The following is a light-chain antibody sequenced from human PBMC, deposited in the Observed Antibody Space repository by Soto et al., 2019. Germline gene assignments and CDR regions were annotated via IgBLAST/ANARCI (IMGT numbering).Light chain of an antibody. V-gene: IGKV3-20*01. Sequence: DIVLTQSPGTLSLPAGGRATISCRASQIVSTTYLAWYQQKPGQATRLLIYGSSSRAPGIPDRISGSSAGTEYTLTISGLEPEDSAVYYCQQLGGSPMYTFGPGTKVEIK. J-gene: IGKJ2*01. CDR1: QIVSTTY. CDR2: GSS. CDR3: QQLGGSPMYT.